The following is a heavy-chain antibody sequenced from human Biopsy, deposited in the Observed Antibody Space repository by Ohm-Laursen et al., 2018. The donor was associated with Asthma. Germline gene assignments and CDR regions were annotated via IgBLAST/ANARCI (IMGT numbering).Heavy chain of an antibody. Sequence: SVKVSCKSSGDTFRTSAFSWVRQAPGQGLEWMGGHDHEEGGTVNARRFQGRVTMTEDTSTDTAYMELSSLSSDDTAVYYCASDFPKDYVRYNFQFWGQGTLVTVSS. V-gene: IGHV1-24*01. D-gene: IGHD4-17*01. CDR2: HDHEEGGT. CDR1: GDTFRTSA. J-gene: IGHJ4*02. CDR3: ASDFPKDYVRYNFQF.